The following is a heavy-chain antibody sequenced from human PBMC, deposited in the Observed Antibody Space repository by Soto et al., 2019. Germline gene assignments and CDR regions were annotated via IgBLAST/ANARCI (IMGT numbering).Heavy chain of an antibody. CDR1: GGSFSGYY. Sequence: PSETLSLTCAVYGGSFSGYYWSWIRQPPGKGLEWIGEINHSGSTNYNPSLKSRVTISVGTSKNQFSLKLSSVTAADTAVYYCARESITMVRGKSGWFDPWGQGTLVTVSS. CDR2: INHSGST. D-gene: IGHD3-10*01. V-gene: IGHV4-34*01. J-gene: IGHJ5*02. CDR3: ARESITMVRGKSGWFDP.